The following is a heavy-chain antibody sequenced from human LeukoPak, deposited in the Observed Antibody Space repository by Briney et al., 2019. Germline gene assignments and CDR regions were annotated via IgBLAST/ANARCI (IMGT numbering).Heavy chain of an antibody. CDR3: ARDDNYYDSSGYYFYHY. CDR2: ISAYNGNT. Sequence: ASVKVSCKASGYTFTSYGISWVRQAPGQGLEWMGWISAYNGNTNYAQKLQGRVTMTTDTPTSTAYMELRSLRSDDTAVYYCARDDNYYDSSGYYFYHYWGQGTLVTVSS. J-gene: IGHJ4*02. CDR1: GYTFTSYG. D-gene: IGHD3-22*01. V-gene: IGHV1-18*01.